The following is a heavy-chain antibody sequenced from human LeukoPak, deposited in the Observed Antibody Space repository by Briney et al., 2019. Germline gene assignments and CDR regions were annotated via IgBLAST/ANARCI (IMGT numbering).Heavy chain of an antibody. CDR2: IYSSGSA. D-gene: IGHD5-12*01. CDR1: GGSISSYY. J-gene: IGHJ4*02. V-gene: IGHV4-59*08. CDR3: ARHGGGYDYDY. Sequence: SETLSLTCTVPGGSISSYYWSWIRQPPGKGLEWIGYIYSSGSAIYNPSLKNRVTISEDTSKNQFSLKLSSVTAADTAVYYCARHGGGYDYDYWGQGTLVTVSS.